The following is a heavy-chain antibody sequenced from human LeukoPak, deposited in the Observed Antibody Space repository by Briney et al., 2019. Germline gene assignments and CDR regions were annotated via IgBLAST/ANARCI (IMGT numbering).Heavy chain of an antibody. J-gene: IGHJ4*02. CDR3: ARRYCSSTSCYPLHDY. CDR2: INPNSGGT. V-gene: IGHV1-2*02. CDR1: GYTFTGYY. D-gene: IGHD2-2*01. Sequence: ASVKVPCKASGYTFTGYYMHWVRQAPGQGLEWMGWINPNSGGTNYAQKFQGRVTMTRDTPISTAYMELSRLRSDDTAVYYCARRYCSSTSCYPLHDYWGQGTLVTVSS.